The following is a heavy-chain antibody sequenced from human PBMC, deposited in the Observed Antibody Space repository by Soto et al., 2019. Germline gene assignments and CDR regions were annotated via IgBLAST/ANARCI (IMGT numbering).Heavy chain of an antibody. J-gene: IGHJ6*02. V-gene: IGHV4-30-4*01. CDR3: ASYGYSGYDLHYYGMDV. Sequence: PSETLSLTCTVSGGSISSGDYYWSWIRQPPGKGLEWIGYIYYSGSTYYNPSLKSRVTISVGTSKNQFSLKLSSVTAADTAVYYCASYGYSGYDLHYYGMDVWGQGPTVTVSS. CDR1: GGSISSGDYY. CDR2: IYYSGST. D-gene: IGHD5-12*01.